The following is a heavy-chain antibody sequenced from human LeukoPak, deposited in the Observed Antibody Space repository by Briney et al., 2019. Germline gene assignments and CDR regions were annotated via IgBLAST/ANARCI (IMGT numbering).Heavy chain of an antibody. CDR1: GFTSSSYA. CDR2: ISGSGGST. J-gene: IGHJ4*02. V-gene: IGHV3-23*01. CDR3: GKGPPGGGGGYFDY. Sequence: QPGGSLGLSCAASGFTSSSYAMSWVRQAPGKGLEWVSAISGSGGSTYYADSVKGRFTISRDNSKNTLYLQMNSLRAEDTAVYYWGKGPPGGGGGYFDYWGQGTLVTVSS. D-gene: IGHD3-10*01.